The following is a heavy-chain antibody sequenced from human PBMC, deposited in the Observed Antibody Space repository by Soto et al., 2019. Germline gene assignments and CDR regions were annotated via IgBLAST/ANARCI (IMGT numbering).Heavy chain of an antibody. J-gene: IGHJ5*02. V-gene: IGHV5-10-1*01. Sequence: GESLKISCQGSGYSFTSYWISWVRQMPGKGREWMGKIDPSDSYTNYSPSVQGHVTISVDKSISTAYLQWSILKASDTAMYYCATLTGAVSYRCLDPWGQGSRVTVSS. CDR2: IDPSDSYT. CDR1: GYSFTSYW. CDR3: ATLTGAVSYRCLDP. D-gene: IGHD7-27*01.